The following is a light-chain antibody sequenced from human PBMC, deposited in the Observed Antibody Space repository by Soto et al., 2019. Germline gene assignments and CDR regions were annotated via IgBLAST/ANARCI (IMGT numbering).Light chain of an antibody. CDR2: DAS. J-gene: IGKJ1*01. CDR3: QHYGSSRT. V-gene: IGKV3-20*01. Sequence: FVLTQSPGTLSLSPWERATLSCRASQTVRNNYLAWYQQKPGQAPRLLIYDASSRATGIPDRFSGGGSGTDFTLTISRLEPEDFAVYYCQHYGSSRTFGQGTKVDIK. CDR1: QTVRNNY.